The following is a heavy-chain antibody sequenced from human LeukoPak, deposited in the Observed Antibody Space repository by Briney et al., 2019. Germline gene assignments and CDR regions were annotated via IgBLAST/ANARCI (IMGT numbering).Heavy chain of an antibody. V-gene: IGHV3-53*01. CDR3: ARGAGYNYPYYFDY. CDR1: GFTLSSNS. J-gene: IGHJ4*02. CDR2: IYGGGNI. D-gene: IGHD5-24*01. Sequence: PGGSLRLSGAASGFTLSSNSMNWVGQAPGRGLEWVSVIYGGGNIYYADSVKGRFTISRDNSKNTLYLQMNSLRAEDTAVYYCARGAGYNYPYYFDYWGQGTLVTVSS.